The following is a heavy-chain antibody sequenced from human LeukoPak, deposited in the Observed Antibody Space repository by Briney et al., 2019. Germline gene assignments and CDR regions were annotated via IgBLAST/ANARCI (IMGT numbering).Heavy chain of an antibody. D-gene: IGHD3-22*01. CDR2: INHNGNVN. CDR3: GRVAHDSSGYYFNDY. CDR1: VFTFSSYW. J-gene: IGHJ4*02. Sequence: GGSLRLSCAASVFTFSSYWMNWARQAPWKGLEWVASINHNGNVNYYVDSVKGRFTISRDNAKNTLYLQMNSLRAEDTAVYYCGRVAHDSSGYYFNDYWGQGTLVTVSS. V-gene: IGHV3-7*01.